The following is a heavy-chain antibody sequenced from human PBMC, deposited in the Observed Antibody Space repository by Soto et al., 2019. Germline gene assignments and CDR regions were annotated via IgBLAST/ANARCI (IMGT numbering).Heavy chain of an antibody. J-gene: IGHJ4*02. V-gene: IGHV1-3*01. CDR1: GYTFTSYP. CDR3: ATEDTAMVTGY. Sequence: ASVKVSCKASGYTFTSYPTHWVRQAPGQRLEWMGWIDAGSGNTKYAQKFQGRVTFTTDTSTSTAYMELSSLRSEDTAVYYCATEDTAMVTGYWGRGTLVTVSS. CDR2: IDAGSGNT. D-gene: IGHD5-18*01.